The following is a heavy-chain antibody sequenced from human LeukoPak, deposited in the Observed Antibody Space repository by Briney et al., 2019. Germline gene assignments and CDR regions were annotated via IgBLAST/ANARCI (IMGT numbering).Heavy chain of an antibody. D-gene: IGHD1-26*01. Sequence: PSETLSLTCTVSGGSISSGSYSWSWIRQPPGKGLEGIGYISHSGSTFYSPSPRSRVTMSVDRSKNQFSLKLNSVTAAHTAVYYCAREDDSGSYFDPWGQGTLVTVSS. V-gene: IGHV4-30-2*01. J-gene: IGHJ5*02. CDR3: AREDDSGSYFDP. CDR1: GGSISSGSYS. CDR2: ISHSGST.